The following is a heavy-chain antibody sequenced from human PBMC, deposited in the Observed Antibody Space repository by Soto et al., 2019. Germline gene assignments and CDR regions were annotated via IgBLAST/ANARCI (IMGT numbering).Heavy chain of an antibody. V-gene: IGHV4-39*01. CDR1: GGSITRNNHY. CDR3: ARLGSSGWYQGSYFDY. J-gene: IGHJ4*02. D-gene: IGHD6-19*01. Sequence: QLQLQESGPGLVKPSETLSLTCIVSGGSITRNNHYWGWIRQSPGKGLERIGSILYSGSTNYNPSLKSGVNLSVETSKNQFSLKMSSVTAADTALYYCARLGSSGWYQGSYFDYWGQGTLVTVSS. CDR2: ILYSGST.